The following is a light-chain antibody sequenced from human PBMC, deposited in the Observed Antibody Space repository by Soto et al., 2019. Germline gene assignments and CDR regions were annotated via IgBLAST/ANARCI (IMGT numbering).Light chain of an antibody. CDR1: QTISSTY. CDR3: QQYDNSPWT. J-gene: IGKJ1*01. CDR2: GES. Sequence: EIVLTQSPGTLSLSPGDRATLSCRASQTISSTYLAWYQQKPGQAPRLLIYGESSRATGIPDRFSGSGSGTDFTLTISRLEPEDFAVYYCQQYDNSPWTFGQGTKVEIK. V-gene: IGKV3-20*01.